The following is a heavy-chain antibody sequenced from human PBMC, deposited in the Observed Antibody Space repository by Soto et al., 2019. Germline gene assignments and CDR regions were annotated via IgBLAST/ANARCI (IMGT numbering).Heavy chain of an antibody. J-gene: IGHJ4*02. CDR3: ARGLAVAYSPALL. V-gene: IGHV1-46*01. CDR2: INPGGGIT. CDR1: GYTFTSYY. D-gene: IGHD6-19*01. Sequence: QVQLEQSGAEVKNPGASVKVSCKASGYTFTSYYMHWVRQAPGQGLEWMGVINPGGGITSYAENLHGRVTMSRDTSTSKAYMELSSLRSEDTAIYYCARGLAVAYSPALLWGQGTLLTVYS.